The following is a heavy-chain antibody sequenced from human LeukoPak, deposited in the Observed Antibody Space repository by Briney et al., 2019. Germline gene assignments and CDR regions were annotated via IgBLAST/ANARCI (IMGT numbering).Heavy chain of an antibody. D-gene: IGHD2-2*01. V-gene: IGHV1-46*03. CDR2: VSSSGANT. CDR3: ARDQHYATDY. CDR1: GYMFTSYN. Sequence: ASLKVSSKASGYMFTSYNMQWVRQAPGQGLEWMGMVSSSGANTKYAQKFRGRVTMTSDTSTSTVYMELSSLISDDTAVYYCARDQHYATDYWGQGTLVTVCS. J-gene: IGHJ4*02.